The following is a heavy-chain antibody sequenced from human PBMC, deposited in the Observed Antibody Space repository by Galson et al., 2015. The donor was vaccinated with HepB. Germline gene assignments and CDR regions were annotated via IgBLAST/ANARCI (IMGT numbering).Heavy chain of an antibody. CDR2: ISAYNGNT. CDR1: GYTFTSYG. V-gene: IGHV1-18*04. Sequence: SVKVSCKASGYTFTSYGISWVRQAPGQGLEWMGWISAYNGNTNYAQKLQGRVTMTTDTSTSTAYIELRSLRSDDTAVYYCARDPINDILTGYYFSYGMDVWGQGTTVTVSS. J-gene: IGHJ6*02. D-gene: IGHD3-9*01. CDR3: ARDPINDILTGYYFSYGMDV.